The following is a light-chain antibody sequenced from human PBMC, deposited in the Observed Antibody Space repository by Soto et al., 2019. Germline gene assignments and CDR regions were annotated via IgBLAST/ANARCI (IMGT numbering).Light chain of an antibody. CDR2: DAS. V-gene: IGKV3-11*01. Sequence: EIVLTQSPATLSLSPGERATLSCRASQSVSSYLAWYQQKPDQAPRLLIYDASNRATGIPARFSGSGSGTDFTLTISSLEPEDFAVYYGQQRSNWPRTFGQGTKVEI. CDR3: QQRSNWPRT. J-gene: IGKJ1*01. CDR1: QSVSSY.